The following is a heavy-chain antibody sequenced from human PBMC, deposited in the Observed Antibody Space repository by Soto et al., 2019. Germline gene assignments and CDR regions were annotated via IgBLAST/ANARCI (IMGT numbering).Heavy chain of an antibody. D-gene: IGHD1-26*01. CDR1: GGTFSSYA. CDR2: IIPIFGTA. Sequence: QVQLVQSGAEVKKPGSSVKVSCKASGGTFSSYAISWVRQAPGQGLEWMGGIIPIFGTANYAQKFQGRVTITADESTSTAYMELSSLRSEDTAVYYCAREAGWELPGERGYYYYGMDVWGQGTTVTVSS. J-gene: IGHJ6*02. V-gene: IGHV1-69*12. CDR3: AREAGWELPGERGYYYYGMDV.